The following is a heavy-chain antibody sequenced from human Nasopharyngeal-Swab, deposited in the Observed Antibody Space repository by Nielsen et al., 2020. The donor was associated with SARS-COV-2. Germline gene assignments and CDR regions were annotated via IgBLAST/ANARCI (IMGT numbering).Heavy chain of an antibody. J-gene: IGHJ4*02. CDR1: GFTFSSYG. D-gene: IGHD3-10*01. CDR3: AKDSGLLWFGISDY. Sequence: GGSLRLSCAASGFTFSSYGMHWVRQAPGKGLEWVASIRYDGSNKYYADSVKGRFTISRDNSKNTLYLKMNSLRAEDTAVYYCAKDSGLLWFGISDYWGQGTLVTVSS. CDR2: IRYDGSNK. V-gene: IGHV3-30*02.